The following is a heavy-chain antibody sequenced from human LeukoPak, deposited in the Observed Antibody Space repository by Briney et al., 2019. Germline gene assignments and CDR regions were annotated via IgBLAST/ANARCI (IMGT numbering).Heavy chain of an antibody. CDR1: GGSISSYY. Sequence: SETLSLTCTASGGSISSYYWSWIRQPPGKGLEWIGYIYYSGSTNYNPSLKSRVTISVDTSKNQFSLKLSSVTAADTAVYYCARVQWGYYLDYWGQGTLVTVSS. J-gene: IGHJ4*02. V-gene: IGHV4-59*01. D-gene: IGHD1-26*01. CDR2: IYYSGST. CDR3: ARVQWGYYLDY.